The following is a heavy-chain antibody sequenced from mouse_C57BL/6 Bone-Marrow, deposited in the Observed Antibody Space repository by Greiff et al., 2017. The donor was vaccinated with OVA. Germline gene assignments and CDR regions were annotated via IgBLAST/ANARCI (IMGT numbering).Heavy chain of an antibody. CDR1: GYAFSSYW. J-gene: IGHJ3*01. CDR2: IFPGDGDT. CDR3: ARGAY. V-gene: IGHV1-80*01. Sequence: VQRVESGAELVKPGASVKISCKTSGYAFSSYWMNWVKQRPGQGLEWIGQIFPGDGDTNYNANFKGKATLTADKSSSTAYMQLSSLTSEDSAVYFCARGAYWGQGTLVTVSA.